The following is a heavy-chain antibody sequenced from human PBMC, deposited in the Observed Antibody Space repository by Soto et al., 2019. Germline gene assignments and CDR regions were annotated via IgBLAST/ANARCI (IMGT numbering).Heavy chain of an antibody. Sequence: SVKVSCKGSGGTFSSYAISWVRQAPGQGLEWMGGIIPIFGTANDAQKFQGRVTITAGESTSTAYMELSSLRSEDTAVYYCARGPAYDLLTNDIDSWGQGTLVTVSS. V-gene: IGHV1-69*13. D-gene: IGHD3-9*01. CDR1: GGTFSSYA. CDR3: ARGPAYDLLTNDIDS. CDR2: IIPIFGTA. J-gene: IGHJ4*02.